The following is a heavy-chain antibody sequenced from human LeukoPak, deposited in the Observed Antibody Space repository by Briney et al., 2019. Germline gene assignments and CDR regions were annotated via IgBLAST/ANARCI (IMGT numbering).Heavy chain of an antibody. J-gene: IGHJ4*02. D-gene: IGHD1-1*01. V-gene: IGHV3-7*01. Sequence: GGSLRLSCAVSGIIFSDYWMSWVRQAPGKGLEWVANIKHDSSEKYYVDSVKGRFTISRDNAKNSLYLQMNSLRAEDTAVYYCATDLPRMDDGVDYWGQGTLVTVSS. CDR3: ATDLPRMDDGVDY. CDR2: IKHDSSEK. CDR1: GIIFSDYW.